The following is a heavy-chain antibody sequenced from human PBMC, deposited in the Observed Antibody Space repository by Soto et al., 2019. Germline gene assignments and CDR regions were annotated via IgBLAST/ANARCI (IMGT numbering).Heavy chain of an antibody. CDR3: ARNSRITIIVVVITRGAFDI. Sequence: PSETLSLTCAVYGGSFSGYYWSWIRQPPGKGLEWIGEINHSGSTNYNPSLKSRVTISVDTSKNQFSLKLSSVTAADTAVYYCARNSRITIIVVVITRGAFDIWGQGGMVTVSS. V-gene: IGHV4-34*01. CDR1: GGSFSGYY. J-gene: IGHJ3*02. CDR2: INHSGST. D-gene: IGHD3-22*01.